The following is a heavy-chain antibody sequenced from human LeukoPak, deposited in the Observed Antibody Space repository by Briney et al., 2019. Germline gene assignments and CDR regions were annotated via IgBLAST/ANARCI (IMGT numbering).Heavy chain of an antibody. CDR2: IYYSVST. J-gene: IGHJ3*02. Sequence: PSETLSLTCAVYGGSFSGYYWGWIRQPPGKGLEWIGTIYYSVSTYSNPSPKSRVTISVDTSKNQFSLKLSSVTAADTAMYYCARGWELESPGAFDIWGQGTMVTVSS. D-gene: IGHD1-26*01. V-gene: IGHV4-34*01. CDR1: GGSFSGYY. CDR3: ARGWELESPGAFDI.